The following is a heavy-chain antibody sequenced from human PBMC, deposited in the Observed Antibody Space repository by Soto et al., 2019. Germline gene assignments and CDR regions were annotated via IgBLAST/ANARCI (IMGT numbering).Heavy chain of an antibody. CDR1: GFTFSDYY. CDR2: ISGNGGST. V-gene: IGHV3-23*01. CDR3: AKRPASIITFDY. D-gene: IGHD2-2*01. J-gene: IGHJ4*02. Sequence: SLRLSCAASGFTFSDYYMSWVRQAPGKGLEWVSTISGNGGSTYYADSVKGRFTISRDNSKNMLFLQINSLRDDDSAVYYCAKRPASIITFDYWGQGTPVTVSS.